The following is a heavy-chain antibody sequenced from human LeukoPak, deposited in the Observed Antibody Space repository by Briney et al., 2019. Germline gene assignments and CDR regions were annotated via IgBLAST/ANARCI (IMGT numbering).Heavy chain of an antibody. J-gene: IGHJ6*03. Sequence: PSETLSLTCTVSGGSISSYYWSWIRQPPGKGLEGIGYIYYSGSTNYNPSLKSRVTISVDTSKNQFSLKLSSVTAADTAVYYCARGSLVRGINYYMDVWGKGTTVTVSS. V-gene: IGHV4-59*01. D-gene: IGHD3-10*01. CDR1: GGSISSYY. CDR3: ARGSLVRGINYYMDV. CDR2: IYYSGST.